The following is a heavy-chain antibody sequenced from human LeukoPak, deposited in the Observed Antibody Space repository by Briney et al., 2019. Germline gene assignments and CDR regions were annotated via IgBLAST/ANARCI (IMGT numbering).Heavy chain of an antibody. V-gene: IGHV1-69*13. CDR3: ARDRCSSTSRYPPDAFDI. Sequence: SVKVSCKASGGTFSSYAISWVRQAPGQGLEWMGGIIPIFGTANYAPKFQGRVTITADESTSTAYMELSSLRSEDTAVYYCARDRCSSTSRYPPDAFDIWGQGTMVTVSS. CDR2: IIPIFGTA. D-gene: IGHD2-2*01. J-gene: IGHJ3*02. CDR1: GGTFSSYA.